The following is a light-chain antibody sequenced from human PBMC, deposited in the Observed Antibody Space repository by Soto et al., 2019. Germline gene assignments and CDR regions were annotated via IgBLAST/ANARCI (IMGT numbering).Light chain of an antibody. CDR2: EVS. CDR3: SSYTSSSTLV. CDR1: SSDVGGYNY. Sequence: QSALTQPASVSGSPGQSITISCTGTSSDVGGYNYVSWYQQHPGKAPQLMIYEVSNRPSGVSNRLSGSKSGNTASLTISGLQAEDEADYYCSSYTSSSTLVFGTGTKLNVL. J-gene: IGLJ1*01. V-gene: IGLV2-14*01.